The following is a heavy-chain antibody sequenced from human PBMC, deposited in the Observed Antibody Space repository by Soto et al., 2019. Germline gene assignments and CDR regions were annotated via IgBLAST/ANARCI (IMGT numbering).Heavy chain of an antibody. J-gene: IGHJ4*02. CDR1: GGSFSGYY. Sequence: SETLSLTCAVYGGSFSGYYWSWIRQPPGKGLEWIGEINHSGSTNYNPSLKSRVTISVDTSKNQFSLKLSSVTAADTAVYYCEGKTTVVTLTYWGQGTMVTVYS. CDR3: EGKTTVVTLTY. D-gene: IGHD4-17*01. V-gene: IGHV4-34*01. CDR2: INHSGST.